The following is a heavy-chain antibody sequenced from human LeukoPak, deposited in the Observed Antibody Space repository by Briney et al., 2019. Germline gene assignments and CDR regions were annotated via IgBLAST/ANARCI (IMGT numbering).Heavy chain of an antibody. CDR1: GGSFSGYY. CDR3: ARSRYSGYDWIGAFDY. J-gene: IGHJ4*02. CDR2: INHSGST. Sequence: PSETLSLTCAVYGGSFSGYYWSWIRQPPGKGLEWIGEINHSGSTNCNPSLKSRVTISVDTSKNQFSLKLSSVTAADTAVYYCARSRYSGYDWIGAFDYWGQGTLVTVSS. D-gene: IGHD5-12*01. V-gene: IGHV4-34*01.